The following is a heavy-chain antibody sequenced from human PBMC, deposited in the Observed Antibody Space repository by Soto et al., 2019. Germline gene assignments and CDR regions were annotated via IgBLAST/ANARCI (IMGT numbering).Heavy chain of an antibody. CDR1: GYTFTGNY. J-gene: IGHJ3*02. CDR2: INPNSGST. Sequence: QVQLVQSGAEVKKPGASVKVSCKASGYTFTGNYMHWVRQAPGQGLEWMGWINPNSGSTNYAQKFQGRVTVTRDASISTAYMALSRLRSDDTAVYYCARDGDSSSPFDIWGQGTMVTVSS. CDR3: ARDGDSSSPFDI. D-gene: IGHD6-6*01. V-gene: IGHV1-2*02.